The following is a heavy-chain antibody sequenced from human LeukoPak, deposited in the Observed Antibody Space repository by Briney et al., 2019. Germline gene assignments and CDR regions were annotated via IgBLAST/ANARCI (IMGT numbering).Heavy chain of an antibody. CDR2: IYHSGST. Sequence: PSETLSLTCTVSGYSISSGYYWGWIRQPPGKGLEWIGSIYHSGSTYYNPSLKSRVTISVDTSKNQFFLKLSSVTAADTALYYCARGSLTNWFDPWGQGTLVTVSS. J-gene: IGHJ5*02. CDR3: ARGSLTNWFDP. D-gene: IGHD4/OR15-4a*01. CDR1: GYSISSGYY. V-gene: IGHV4-38-2*02.